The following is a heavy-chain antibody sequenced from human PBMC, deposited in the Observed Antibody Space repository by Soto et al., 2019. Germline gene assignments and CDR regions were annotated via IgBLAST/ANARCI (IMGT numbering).Heavy chain of an antibody. CDR3: AGGKISGGSGSFLDY. D-gene: IGHD3-10*01. CDR1: DGTIGSSSYY. J-gene: IGHJ4*02. Sequence: PSEPLSLTWTVSDGTIGSSSYYWGWIRQPPGKGLEWIGSIYYSGSTYYNPSLKSRVTISVDTSKNQFSLKLSSVTAADTAVYYCAGGKISGGSGSFLDYWGKGTLVPVSS. V-gene: IGHV4-39*01. CDR2: IYYSGST.